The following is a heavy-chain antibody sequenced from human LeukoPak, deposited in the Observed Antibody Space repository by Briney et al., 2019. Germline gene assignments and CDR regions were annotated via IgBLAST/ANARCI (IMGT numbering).Heavy chain of an antibody. Sequence: ASVKVSCKASGYTFTSYAMHWVRQAPGQRLEWMGWINAGNGNTKYSQKFQGRVTITRDTSASTAYMELSSLRSEDTAVYYCARSESSGWYYFDYWGQGTLVTVSS. CDR3: ARSESSGWYYFDY. J-gene: IGHJ4*02. D-gene: IGHD6-19*01. CDR2: INAGNGNT. CDR1: GYTFTSYA. V-gene: IGHV1-3*01.